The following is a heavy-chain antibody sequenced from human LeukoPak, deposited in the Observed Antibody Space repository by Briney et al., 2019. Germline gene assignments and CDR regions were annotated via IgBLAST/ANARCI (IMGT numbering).Heavy chain of an antibody. D-gene: IGHD3-3*01. V-gene: IGHV4-30-4*01. CDR1: GGSISSSDYY. CDR2: ISYSGST. Sequence: PSETLSLTCTVSGGSISSSDYYWSWLRQPPGKGLEWIGYISYSGSTYSNPSLRSRVSTSVDTSKNQFSLKLTSVIAADTAVYYCAGSSGGDFWNGDRLYFAYWGQGSLVTVSP. CDR3: AGSSGGDFWNGDRLYFAY. J-gene: IGHJ4*02.